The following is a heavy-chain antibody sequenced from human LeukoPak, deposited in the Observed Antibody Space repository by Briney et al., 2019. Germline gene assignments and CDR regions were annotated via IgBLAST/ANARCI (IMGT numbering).Heavy chain of an antibody. CDR2: INPSGGST. D-gene: IGHD3-9*01. CDR1: GYTFTSYY. J-gene: IGHJ4*02. CDR3: ARGDRLPGYSAPVGDY. V-gene: IGHV1-46*01. Sequence: ASVKVSCKASGYTFTSYYMHWVRQAPGQGLEWMGIINPSGGSTTYAQKFQGRVTVTMDTSMRTVYMDLSSLRSDDTAVYYCARGDRLPGYSAPVGDYWGQGTLVTVSS.